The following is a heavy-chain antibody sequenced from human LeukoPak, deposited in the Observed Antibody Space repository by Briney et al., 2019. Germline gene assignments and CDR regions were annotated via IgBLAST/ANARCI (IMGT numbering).Heavy chain of an antibody. CDR1: GGFLICSRYY. V-gene: IGHV4-39*02. CDR3: AREGYYGSGSYYIGGGFDY. D-gene: IGHD3-10*01. CDR2: IYYSGST. J-gene: IGHJ4*02. Sequence: PSETLSLTCSVSGGFLICSRYYWGSIRQPPGKGLEWTGSIYYSGSTYYNPTLKSRVTISVDTSKNQFSLKLSSVTAADTAVYYCAREGYYGSGSYYIGGGFDYWGQGTLVTVSS.